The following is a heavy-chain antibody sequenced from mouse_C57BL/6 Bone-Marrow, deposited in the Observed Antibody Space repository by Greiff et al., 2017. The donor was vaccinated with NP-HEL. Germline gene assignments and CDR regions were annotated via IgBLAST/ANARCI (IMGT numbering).Heavy chain of an antibody. Sequence: DVQLVESGGGLVQPGGSLSLSCAASGFTFTDYYMSWVRQPPGKALEWLGFIRNKANGYTTEYSASVKGRFTISRDNSQSILYLQMNALRAEDSATYYCARSPPDMDYWGQGTSVTVSS. J-gene: IGHJ4*01. CDR3: ARSPPDMDY. CDR1: GFTFTDYY. CDR2: IRNKANGYTT. V-gene: IGHV7-3*01.